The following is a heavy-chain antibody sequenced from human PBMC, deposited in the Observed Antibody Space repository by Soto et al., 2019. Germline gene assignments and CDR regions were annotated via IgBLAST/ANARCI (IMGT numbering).Heavy chain of an antibody. CDR3: AREKGKAVTGTYYYYGMDV. V-gene: IGHV1-18*04. CDR1: GYTFTSYG. D-gene: IGHD6-19*01. J-gene: IGHJ6*02. CDR2: ISPYTGNT. Sequence: QVQLVQSGAEVKRPGASLKVSCKASGYTFTSYGINWVRQAPGQGLESMGWISPYTGNTNYAQEFQGRVTMTADTSTSTAYMELRRLRSDDTAVYYCAREKGKAVTGTYYYYGMDVWGQGTTVTVSS.